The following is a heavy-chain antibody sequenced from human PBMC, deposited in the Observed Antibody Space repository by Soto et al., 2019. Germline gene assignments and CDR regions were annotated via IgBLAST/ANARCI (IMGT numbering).Heavy chain of an antibody. CDR1: GFTFSSYA. D-gene: IGHD2-15*01. J-gene: IGHJ1*01. CDR2: ISYDGRNK. Sequence: QVQLVESGGGVVQPGRSLRLSCAASGFTFSSYAMHWVRQAPGKGLEWVAVISYDGRNKNYADAVKGRFTFSRDNSKNILYLQMDSLRPEDTAVYYCARGLESGGTYFGHWGQGTLVTVSS. CDR3: ARGLESGGTYFGH. V-gene: IGHV3-30*04.